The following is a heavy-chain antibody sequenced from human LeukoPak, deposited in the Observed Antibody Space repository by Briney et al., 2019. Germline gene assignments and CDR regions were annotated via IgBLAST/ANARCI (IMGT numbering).Heavy chain of an antibody. J-gene: IGHJ4*02. D-gene: IGHD1-1*01. Sequence: GGSLRLSCTASGFPFIEYTMNWVRQVPGKGLEWIAYIGIDSEKTRYADSVRGRFTISADKTRNSLYLQISSLRVEDTAVYFCARDHNYAFDNWGQGTLVSVAS. CDR1: GFPFIEYT. CDR3: ARDHNYAFDN. V-gene: IGHV3-48*01. CDR2: IGIDSEKT.